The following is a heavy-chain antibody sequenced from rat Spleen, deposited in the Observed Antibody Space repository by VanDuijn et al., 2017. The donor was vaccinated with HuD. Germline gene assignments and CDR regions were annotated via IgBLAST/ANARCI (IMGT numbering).Heavy chain of an antibody. CDR3: ASPRNSGY. CDR1: GFTFSNYD. J-gene: IGHJ2*01. V-gene: IGHV5-29*01. D-gene: IGHD4-3*01. Sequence: EVQLVESGGGLVQPGRSLKLSCAASGFTFSNYDMAWVRQAPTKGLEWVASISYDGSSTYYRDSVKGRFTISRDNAKSTLYLQMDSLRSEDTATYYCASPRNSGYWGQGVMVTVSS. CDR2: ISYDGSST.